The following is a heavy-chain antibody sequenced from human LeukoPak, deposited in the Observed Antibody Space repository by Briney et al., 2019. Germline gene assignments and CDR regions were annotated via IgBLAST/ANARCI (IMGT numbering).Heavy chain of an antibody. Sequence: SQTLSLTCATSGDSVSSKSADWNWIRQSPSRGFEWLGRTYYRYKWHNDYAVSVKSRITINRDTSKNQFSLLLNSVTPEDTGVYYCARIVGGSQDYWGQGTLVTVSS. CDR2: TYYRYKWHN. V-gene: IGHV6-1*01. J-gene: IGHJ4*02. D-gene: IGHD3-16*02. CDR1: GDSVSSKSAD. CDR3: ARIVGGSQDY.